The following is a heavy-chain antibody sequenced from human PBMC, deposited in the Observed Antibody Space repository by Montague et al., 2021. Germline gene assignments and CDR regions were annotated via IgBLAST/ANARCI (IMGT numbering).Heavy chain of an antibody. CDR2: INHSGDA. CDR3: ARDTWFRENLSSLYYYGIDV. J-gene: IGHJ6*02. Sequence: SETLSLTCGVYGGPFSGYFWTWIRQPPGKGLEWVGEINHSGDANYNPSLESRVTMTVDTSTRQFSLRLTSLTAADTAIYYCARDTWFRENLSSLYYYGIDVWGQGTTVTVSS. V-gene: IGHV4-34*10. D-gene: IGHD3-10*01. CDR1: GGPFSGYF.